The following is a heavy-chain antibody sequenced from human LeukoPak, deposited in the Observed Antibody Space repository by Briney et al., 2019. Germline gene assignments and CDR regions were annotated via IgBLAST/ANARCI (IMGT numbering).Heavy chain of an antibody. Sequence: PGGSLRLSCAASGFTFDDYAMHWVRQAPGKGLEWVAVISYDGSNKYYADSVKGRFTISRDNSKNTLYLQMNSLRAEDTAVYYCARDRSLVGAARPVDYWGQGTLVTVSS. D-gene: IGHD6-6*01. J-gene: IGHJ4*02. CDR2: ISYDGSNK. CDR1: GFTFDDYA. V-gene: IGHV3-30-3*01. CDR3: ARDRSLVGAARPVDY.